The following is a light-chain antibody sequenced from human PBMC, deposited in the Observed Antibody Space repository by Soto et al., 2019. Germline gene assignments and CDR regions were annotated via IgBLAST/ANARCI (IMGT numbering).Light chain of an antibody. J-gene: IGKJ5*01. CDR3: QRRSNWPIT. CDR2: DAS. V-gene: IGKV3-11*01. CDR1: QSVSSY. Sequence: EIVLTRSPATLSLSPGERATLSCRASQSVSSYLAWYQQKPGQAPRLLIYDASNRATGIPARFSGSGSGTDFTLTISSLEPEDFAVYYCQRRSNWPITFAQGPRLAIK.